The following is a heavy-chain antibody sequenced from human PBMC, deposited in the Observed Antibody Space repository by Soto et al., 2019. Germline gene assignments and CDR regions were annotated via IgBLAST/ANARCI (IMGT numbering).Heavy chain of an antibody. CDR3: ARNLIQLWLLSPFDY. Sequence: SQTLSLTCAISGDSVSSNSAAWNWIRQSPSRGLEWLGRTYYRSKWFNDYAVSVKSRITINPDTSKNQFSLQLNSVTPEDTAVYYCARNLIQLWLLSPFDYWGQGTLVTVSS. D-gene: IGHD5-18*01. V-gene: IGHV6-1*01. CDR2: TYYRSKWFN. J-gene: IGHJ4*02. CDR1: GDSVSSNSAA.